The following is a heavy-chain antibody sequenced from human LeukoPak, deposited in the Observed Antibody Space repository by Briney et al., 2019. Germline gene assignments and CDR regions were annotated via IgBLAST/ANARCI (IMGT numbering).Heavy chain of an antibody. Sequence: GGSLRLSCAASRFAVSSYAMNGVRKAPGKGLEWVSGVSGSGHSTYHAYSVKGRFTISRDNSKNTLYLLMNSLRAEDTSVYYCAKAQYFHSDGYHSDEYYFDYCGQGTLVTVSS. CDR2: VSGSGHST. V-gene: IGHV3-23*01. CDR1: RFAVSSYA. J-gene: IGHJ4*02. CDR3: AKAQYFHSDGYHSDEYYFDY. D-gene: IGHD3-22*01.